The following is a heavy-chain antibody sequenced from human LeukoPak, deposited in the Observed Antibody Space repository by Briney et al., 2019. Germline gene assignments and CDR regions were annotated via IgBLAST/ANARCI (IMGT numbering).Heavy chain of an antibody. CDR1: GGSISSGSYY. D-gene: IGHD4-11*01. Sequence: MTSETLSLTCTVSGGSISSGSYYWSWIRQPAGKGLEWIGRIYTSGSTNYNPSLKSRVTISVDTSKNQFSLKLSSVTAADTAVYYCARDPTAWEAFDIWGQGTMVTVSS. V-gene: IGHV4-61*02. J-gene: IGHJ3*02. CDR2: IYTSGST. CDR3: ARDPTAWEAFDI.